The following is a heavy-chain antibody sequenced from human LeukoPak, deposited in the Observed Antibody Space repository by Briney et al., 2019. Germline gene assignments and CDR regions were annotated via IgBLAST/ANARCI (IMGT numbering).Heavy chain of an antibody. V-gene: IGHV4-34*01. D-gene: IGHD3-10*01. CDR1: GGSFSGYY. CDR2: INHSGST. CDR3: ARGPTYYYGSGSYYNPGTFDY. Sequence: PSETLSLTCAVYGGSFSGYYWSWIRQPPGKGLEWIGGINHSGSTNYNPSLKSRVTISVDTSKNQFSLKLSSVTAADTAVYYCARGPTYYYGSGSYYNPGTFDYWGQGTLVTVSS. J-gene: IGHJ4*02.